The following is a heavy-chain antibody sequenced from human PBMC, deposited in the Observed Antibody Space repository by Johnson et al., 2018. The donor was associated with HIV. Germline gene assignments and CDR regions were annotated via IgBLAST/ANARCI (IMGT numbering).Heavy chain of an antibody. D-gene: IGHD6-13*01. CDR1: GFTFSRHA. Sequence: VQLVESGGGVVQPGRSLRLSCAASGFTFSRHAVHWVRRAPGRGLEWVALISYAGANKYYADSVKGRFTISRDNSKNTLYLQMNSLRAEGTAVYYCARDWSDIAAAVTGAFDVWGQGTMVTVSS. J-gene: IGHJ3*01. V-gene: IGHV3-30-3*01. CDR2: ISYAGANK. CDR3: ARDWSDIAAAVTGAFDV.